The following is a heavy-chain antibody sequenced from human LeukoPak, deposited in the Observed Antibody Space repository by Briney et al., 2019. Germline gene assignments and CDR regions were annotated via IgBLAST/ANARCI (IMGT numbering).Heavy chain of an antibody. D-gene: IGHD6-19*01. CDR1: GFTFDDYA. J-gene: IGHJ4*02. Sequence: PGGSLRLSCAASGFTFDDYAMHWVRQAPGKGLEWVSGISWNSGSIGYADSVKGRFTISRDNAKNSLYLQINSLRAVDMALYYCVRGVAGHYFDYWGQGTLVTVSS. V-gene: IGHV3-9*03. CDR2: ISWNSGSI. CDR3: VRGVAGHYFDY.